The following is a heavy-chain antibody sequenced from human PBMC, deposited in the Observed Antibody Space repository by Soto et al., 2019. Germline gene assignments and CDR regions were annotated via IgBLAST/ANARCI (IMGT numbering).Heavy chain of an antibody. V-gene: IGHV1-46*01. CDR1: GYTFTSYS. Sequence: ASVKVSCKASGYTFTSYSMHWVRQAPGQGLGWMGIINTSSGRTSYAQNFQGRVTMTSDTSTSIVYMEMSSLKSEDTAVYYCARDHNFGFILYAMDVWGQGTTVTVSS. CDR3: ARDHNFGFILYAMDV. D-gene: IGHD2-15*01. J-gene: IGHJ6*02. CDR2: INTSSGRT.